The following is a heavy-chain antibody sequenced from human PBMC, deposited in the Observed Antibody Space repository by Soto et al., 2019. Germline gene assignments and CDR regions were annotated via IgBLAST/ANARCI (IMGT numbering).Heavy chain of an antibody. J-gene: IGHJ6*02. Sequence: SVKVSCKASGGTFSIYAISWVRQAPGQGPEWMGGIIPILGTADYAQKFQGRVTVTADESKSTAYVDLNSLRSEDTAVYYCASSVSVRGAIGYYYGMDVWGQGTTVTVSS. CDR3: ASSVSVRGAIGYYYGMDV. CDR1: GGTFSIYA. D-gene: IGHD3-10*01. V-gene: IGHV1-69*13. CDR2: IIPILGTA.